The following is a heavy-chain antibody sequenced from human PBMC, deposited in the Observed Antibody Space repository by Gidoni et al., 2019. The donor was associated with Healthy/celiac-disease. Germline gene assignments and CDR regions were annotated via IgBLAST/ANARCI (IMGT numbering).Heavy chain of an antibody. V-gene: IGHV3-9*01. J-gene: IGHJ6*02. D-gene: IGHD6-25*01. CDR3: AKDMGGPYPKRRDYYYYGMDV. CDR2: ISWNSGSI. Sequence: EVQLVESGGGLVQPGRSLRLSCAASGFTFADYAMHWVRQAPGKGLEWVSGISWNSGSIGYADSVKGRFTISRDNAKNSLYLQMNSLRAEDTALYYCAKDMGGPYPKRRDYYYYGMDVWGQGTTVTVSS. CDR1: GFTFADYA.